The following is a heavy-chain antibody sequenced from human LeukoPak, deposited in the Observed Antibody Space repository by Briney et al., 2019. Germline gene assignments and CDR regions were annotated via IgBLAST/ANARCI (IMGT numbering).Heavy chain of an antibody. D-gene: IGHD6-13*01. CDR1: GFSVSGYW. Sequence: GGSLGLSCAVSGFSVSGYWMTWVRQAPGKGLEWVANIKQDGSEKNYVDSVKGRFTISRDNAENSLFLQMNSLRVEDTAVYYCAREWQGGIAAAGTRIEGDYWGQGTLVAVSS. CDR3: AREWQGGIAAAGTRIEGDY. J-gene: IGHJ4*02. V-gene: IGHV3-7*01. CDR2: IKQDGSEK.